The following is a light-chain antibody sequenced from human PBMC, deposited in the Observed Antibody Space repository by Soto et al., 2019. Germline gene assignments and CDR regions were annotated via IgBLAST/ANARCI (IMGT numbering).Light chain of an antibody. CDR1: DDISNY. J-gene: IGKJ3*01. V-gene: IGKV1-33*01. CDR2: DAS. CDR3: QQYANRPLT. Sequence: DIQMTQSPSSLSASVGDRVTITCQASDDISNYLNWYQQKPGKAPKVLIYDASHLESGVPSRFSGGGSGTEFTFTISSLQAEDIATYYCQQYANRPLTFGPGTKGDIK.